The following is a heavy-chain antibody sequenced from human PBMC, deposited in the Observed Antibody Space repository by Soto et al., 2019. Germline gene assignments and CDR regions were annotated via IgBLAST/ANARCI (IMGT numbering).Heavy chain of an antibody. D-gene: IGHD6-13*01. J-gene: IGHJ4*02. V-gene: IGHV3-33*01. CDR1: GFTFSSYG. Sequence: QVQLVESGGGVVQPGRSLRLSCAASGFTFSSYGMHWVRQAPGKGLEWVAVIWYDGSNKYYVDSVKGRFTISRDNSKNTLYLQMNSLRAEDTAVYYCAREGSWDYYFDYWGQGTLVTVSS. CDR2: IWYDGSNK. CDR3: AREGSWDYYFDY.